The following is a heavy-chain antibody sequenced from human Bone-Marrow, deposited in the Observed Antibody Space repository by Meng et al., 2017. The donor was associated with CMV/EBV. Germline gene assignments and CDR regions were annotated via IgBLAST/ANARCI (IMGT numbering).Heavy chain of an antibody. V-gene: IGHV3-21*01. CDR3: ARSDRAYCGGDCYSAFDI. D-gene: IGHD2-21*01. Sequence: GESLKISCAASGFTFSSYSMNWVRQAPGKGLEWVSSISSSSSYIYYADSVKGRFTISRDNAKNSLYLQMNSLRAEDTAVYYCARSDRAYCGGDCYSAFDIWGQGTMVTVSS. J-gene: IGHJ3*02. CDR1: GFTFSSYS. CDR2: ISSSSSYI.